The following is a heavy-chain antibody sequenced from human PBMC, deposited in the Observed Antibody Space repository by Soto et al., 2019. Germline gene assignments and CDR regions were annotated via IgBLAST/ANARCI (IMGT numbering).Heavy chain of an antibody. D-gene: IGHD6-13*01. J-gene: IGHJ5*02. CDR2: INAGSDYI. CDR1: GFTFTAHS. CDR3: ARELYSRSYYSRPQSYDP. Sequence: GGSLRLSCAASGFTFTAHSFNWVRQAPGRGLEWVAYINAGSDYINYADSVRGRFTISRDNAKSTLHLQMNSLRAEDTAVYFCARELYSRSYYSRPQSYDPWGQGTLVTVSS. V-gene: IGHV3-21*01.